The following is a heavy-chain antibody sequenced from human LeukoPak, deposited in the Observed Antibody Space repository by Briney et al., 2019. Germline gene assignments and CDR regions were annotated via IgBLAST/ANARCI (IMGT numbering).Heavy chain of an antibody. CDR3: ARDDLWFGAHYGMDV. V-gene: IGHV4-4*02. Sequence: SETLSLTCAVSGGSISSSNWWSWVRQPPGKGLEWIGEIYHSGSTNYNPSLKSRVTISVDKSKNQFSLKLSSVTAADTAVYYCARDDLWFGAHYGMDVWGQGTTVTVSS. J-gene: IGHJ6*02. CDR2: IYHSGST. D-gene: IGHD3-10*01. CDR1: GGSISSSNW.